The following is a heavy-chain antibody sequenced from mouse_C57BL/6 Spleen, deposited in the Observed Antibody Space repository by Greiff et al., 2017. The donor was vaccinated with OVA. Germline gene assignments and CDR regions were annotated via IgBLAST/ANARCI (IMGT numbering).Heavy chain of an antibody. CDR1: GYTFTSYW. D-gene: IGHD1-1*01. CDR3: TRSGSSWGSYYVDY. Sequence: EVQLQQSGTVLARPGASVKMSCKTSGYTFTSYWMHWVKQRPGQGLEWIGAIYPGNSDTSYNQQFKGKAKLTAVTAASTAYMELSSLTNEDSAFYYCTRSGSSWGSYYVDYWGQGTTLTVSS. CDR2: IYPGNSDT. J-gene: IGHJ2*01. V-gene: IGHV1-5*01.